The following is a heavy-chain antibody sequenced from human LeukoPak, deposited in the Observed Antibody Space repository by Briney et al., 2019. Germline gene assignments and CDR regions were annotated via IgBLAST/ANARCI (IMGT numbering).Heavy chain of an antibody. CDR2: ISGDGGVST. CDR3: ARSLPYSSSWYPDI. CDR1: GFTFNNYG. Sequence: GGSLRLSCVASGFTFNNYGMTWVRQAPGKGLECVSGISGDGGVSTGYADSVKGRFTISRDNAKNSLYLRMNSLRAEDTALYYCARSLPYSSSWYPDIWGQGTMVTVSS. J-gene: IGHJ3*02. D-gene: IGHD6-13*01. V-gene: IGHV3-20*04.